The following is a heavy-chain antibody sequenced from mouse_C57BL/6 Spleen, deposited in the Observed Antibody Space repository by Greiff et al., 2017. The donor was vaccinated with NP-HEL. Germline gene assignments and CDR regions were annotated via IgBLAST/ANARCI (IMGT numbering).Heavy chain of an antibody. J-gene: IGHJ4*01. V-gene: IGHV1-74*01. CDR3: ATILRYQGAMDY. CDR1: GYTFTSYW. D-gene: IGHD1-1*01. Sequence: QVQLQQPGADLVKPGASVKVSCKASGYTFTSYWMHWVKQRPGQGLEWLGRIHPSDSDTNYNQKFKGKATLTVDKSSSTAYMQLSSLTSEDSAVYYCATILRYQGAMDYWGQGTSVTVSS. CDR2: IHPSDSDT.